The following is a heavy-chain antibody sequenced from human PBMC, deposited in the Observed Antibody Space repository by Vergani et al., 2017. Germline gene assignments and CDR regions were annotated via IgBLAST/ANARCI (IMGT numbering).Heavy chain of an antibody. CDR3: ARVIPAGMRAYYYYGMDV. V-gene: IGHV3-48*01. Sequence: EVQLLESGGGLVQPGGSLRLSCAASGFTFSSYSMNWVRQAPGKGLEWVSYISSSSSTIYYADSVKGRFTISRDNAKNSLYLQMNSLRAEDTALYYCARVIPAGMRAYYYYGMDVWGQGTTVTVSS. CDR1: GFTFSSYS. J-gene: IGHJ6*02. D-gene: IGHD2-2*01. CDR2: ISSSSSTI.